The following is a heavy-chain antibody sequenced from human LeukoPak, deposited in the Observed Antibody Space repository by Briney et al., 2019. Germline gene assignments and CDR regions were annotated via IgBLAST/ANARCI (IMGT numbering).Heavy chain of an antibody. CDR2: VDYSGGT. J-gene: IGHJ4*02. V-gene: IGHV4-39*07. CDR1: GDSFSSVTDY. Sequence: SETLSLTCTVSGDSFSSVTDYWAWIRQPPGKGLEWIASVDYSGGTYYNPSLESRVAISADMSKNQFSLKLTSVTGANTAVYYCAGERGEEYSSGWYKTNYFDNWGQGIRVTVSS. D-gene: IGHD6-19*01. CDR3: AGERGEEYSSGWYKTNYFDN.